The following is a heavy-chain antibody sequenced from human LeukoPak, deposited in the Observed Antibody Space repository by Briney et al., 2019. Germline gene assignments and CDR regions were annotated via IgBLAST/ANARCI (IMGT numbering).Heavy chain of an antibody. J-gene: IGHJ4*02. CDR1: GITFSSYS. Sequence: RPGGSLRLSCAASGITFSSYSMNWVRQAPGKGLEWVSSISTGSSYIYYTDSAKGRFTISRDNAKNSLYLQMNSLRAENTAVYYCARRGIAVAGPFDYWGQGILVTVSS. V-gene: IGHV3-21*01. D-gene: IGHD6-19*01. CDR2: ISTGSSYI. CDR3: ARRGIAVAGPFDY.